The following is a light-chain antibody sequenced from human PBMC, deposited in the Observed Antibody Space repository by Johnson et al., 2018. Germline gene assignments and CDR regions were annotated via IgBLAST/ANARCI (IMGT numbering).Light chain of an antibody. Sequence: QSVLTQPPSVSAAPGQKVTISCSGSSSNIGNNYVSWYQQLPGTAPQLLIYENNKRPSGIPDRFSGSKSGTSATLAITGLQTGDEADYYCGTWDSSLSAGNVFGTGTKVTVL. J-gene: IGLJ1*01. CDR2: ENN. V-gene: IGLV1-51*02. CDR1: SSNIGNNY. CDR3: GTWDSSLSAGNV.